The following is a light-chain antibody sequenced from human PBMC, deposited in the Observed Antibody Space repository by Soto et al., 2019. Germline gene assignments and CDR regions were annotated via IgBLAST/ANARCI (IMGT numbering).Light chain of an antibody. Sequence: EIVLTQSPDTLSLSPVERGTLSCMASQSVSSRYLAWYQQKPGQAPRLLIYNASNRATGIPARFSGSGSGTDFTLTISSLEPEDFAVYYCQQRSNWPPITFGQGTRLEIK. V-gene: IGKV3-11*01. CDR2: NAS. CDR3: QQRSNWPPIT. J-gene: IGKJ5*01. CDR1: QSVSSRY.